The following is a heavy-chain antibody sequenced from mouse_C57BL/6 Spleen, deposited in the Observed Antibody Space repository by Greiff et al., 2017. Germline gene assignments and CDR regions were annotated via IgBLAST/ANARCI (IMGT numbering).Heavy chain of an antibody. CDR1: GYTFTSYW. D-gene: IGHD2-2*01. J-gene: IGHJ2*01. V-gene: IGHV1-5*01. CDR2: IYPGNSDT. Sequence: DVQLQESGTVLARPGASVKMSCKTSGYTFTSYWMHWVKQRPGQGLEWIGAIYPGNSDTSYNQKFKGKAKLTAVTSASTAYMELSSLTNEDSAVYYCTRFDGYDVHFDYWGQGTTLTVSS. CDR3: TRFDGYDVHFDY.